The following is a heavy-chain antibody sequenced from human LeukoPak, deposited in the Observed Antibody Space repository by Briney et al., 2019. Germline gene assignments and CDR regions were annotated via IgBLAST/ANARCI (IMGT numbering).Heavy chain of an antibody. CDR3: AKTRGGSTAWSKGYYFDS. D-gene: IGHD2-15*01. CDR1: GCTFSSYA. J-gene: IGHJ4*02. Sequence: PGGSLRLSCAVSGCTFSSYAMSWVRQAPGKGLEWVSAISGSGRDTYNADSVKGRFTISRDNSKNTLYLQMNSLRAEDTAVYYCAKTRGGSTAWSKGYYFDSWGQGTLVTVSS. CDR2: ISGSGRDT. V-gene: IGHV3-23*01.